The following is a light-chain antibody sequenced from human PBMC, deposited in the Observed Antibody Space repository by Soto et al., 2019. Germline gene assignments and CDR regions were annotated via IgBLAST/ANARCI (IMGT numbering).Light chain of an antibody. CDR2: EVS. J-gene: IGLJ1*01. V-gene: IGLV2-8*01. Sequence: QAALTQRPSASGSPGQSVAISCTGTSSDVGGYNYVSWYQQHPGKAPRLMIYEVSKRPSGVPDRFSGSRSGNTASLTVSGLKAEDEADYYCSSYAGSNNPYVFGTGTKLTVL. CDR1: SSDVGGYNY. CDR3: SSYAGSNNPYV.